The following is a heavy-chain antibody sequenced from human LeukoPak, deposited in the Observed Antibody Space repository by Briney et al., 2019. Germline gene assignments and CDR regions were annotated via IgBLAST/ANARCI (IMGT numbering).Heavy chain of an antibody. V-gene: IGHV4-59*08. J-gene: IGHJ4*02. CDR3: ARCGGDCYLDY. CDR1: GGSISSYY. CDR2: IYYSGST. D-gene: IGHD2-21*02. Sequence: PSETLSLTCTVSGGSISSYYWSWIRQPPGKGLEWIGYIYYSGSTNYNPSLKSRVTISVDTSKNQFSLKLNSVTAADTAVYYCARCGGDCYLDYWGQGTLVTVSS.